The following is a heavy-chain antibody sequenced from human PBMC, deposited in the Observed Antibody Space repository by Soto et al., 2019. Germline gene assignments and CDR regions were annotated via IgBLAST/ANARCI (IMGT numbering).Heavy chain of an antibody. CDR3: ARRERAAGTDWWFDP. D-gene: IGHD6-13*01. V-gene: IGHV4-39*01. J-gene: IGHJ5*02. CDR1: GGSISSSSFH. Sequence: QLQLQESGPGLVKPSETLSLTCTVSGGSISSSSFHWGWIRQPPGKGLEWIGSIYYSGSTYYSPSHTRRATTSVDTSKAQFSLKLSSVTAADSAVYYCARRERAAGTDWWFDPWGQGTLVTVSS. CDR2: IYYSGST.